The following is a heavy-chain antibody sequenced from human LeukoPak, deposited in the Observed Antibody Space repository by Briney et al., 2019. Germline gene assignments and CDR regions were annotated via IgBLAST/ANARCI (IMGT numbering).Heavy chain of an antibody. Sequence: QPGASLRLSCAASGFTFNTYAMSWLRQAPGKVLELASAISGSGDSAYYADSVRGRFTLSSDNSRNTLYMKMNRLRAEDTAVYYCAKGWSSGWPYYFDYWGQGTLVTVSS. J-gene: IGHJ4*02. V-gene: IGHV3-23*01. CDR2: ISGSGDSA. CDR3: AKGWSSGWPYYFDY. D-gene: IGHD6-19*01. CDR1: GFTFNTYA.